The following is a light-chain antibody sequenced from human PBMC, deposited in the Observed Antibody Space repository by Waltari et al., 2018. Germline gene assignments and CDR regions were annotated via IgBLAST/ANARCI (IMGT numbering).Light chain of an antibody. Sequence: QSALTQPPSASGSPGQSVTISCTGTASDVGGYRYVSWCQQHPGKAPKLIIFDVSKRPSGVPDPFSGSKLGNTASLTVSGLQAEDEADYYCSSYAGSNNYVFGTGTKVTVL. J-gene: IGLJ1*01. V-gene: IGLV2-8*01. CDR2: DVS. CDR3: SSYAGSNNYV. CDR1: ASDVGGYRY.